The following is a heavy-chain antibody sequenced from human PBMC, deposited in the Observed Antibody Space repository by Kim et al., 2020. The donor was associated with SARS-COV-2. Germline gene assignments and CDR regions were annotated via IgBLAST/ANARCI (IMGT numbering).Heavy chain of an antibody. Sequence: SETLSLTCTVSGGSISSSSYYWGWIRQPPGKGLEWIGSIYYSGSTYYNPSLKSRVTISVDTSKNQFSLKLSSVTAADTAVYCCARHRATTVTTYPHFDFWGQGTPVTVSS. D-gene: IGHD4-17*01. CDR2: IYYSGST. CDR3: ARHRATTVTTYPHFDF. CDR1: GGSISSSSYY. V-gene: IGHV4-39*01. J-gene: IGHJ4*02.